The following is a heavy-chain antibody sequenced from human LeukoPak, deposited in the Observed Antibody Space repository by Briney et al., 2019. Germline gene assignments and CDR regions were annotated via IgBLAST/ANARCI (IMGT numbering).Heavy chain of an antibody. J-gene: IGHJ4*02. Sequence: GGSLRLSCAASGFTFSSYSMNWVRQAPGKGVEWVSSISSSSSYIYYADSVKGRFTISRDNAKNSLYLQMNSLRAEDTAVYYCARVVVAGLDYWGQGTLVTVSS. D-gene: IGHD2-15*01. CDR3: ARVVVAGLDY. CDR1: GFTFSSYS. CDR2: ISSSSSYI. V-gene: IGHV3-21*01.